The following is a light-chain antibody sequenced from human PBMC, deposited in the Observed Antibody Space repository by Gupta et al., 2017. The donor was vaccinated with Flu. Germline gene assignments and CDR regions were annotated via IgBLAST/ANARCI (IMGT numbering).Light chain of an antibody. CDR1: SSDVGRSDY. V-gene: IGLV2-14*01. J-gene: IGLJ1*01. Sequence: QSALTQPASVSWSPGQSITISCTGTSSDVGRSDYVFWYQQHPDKAPKLIIYDVTNRPSGVSSRFSGSKSGNTASLTISGLQAEDETDYYCSSYTSGSTFYVFGTGTKVTVL. CDR2: DVT. CDR3: SSYTSGSTFYV.